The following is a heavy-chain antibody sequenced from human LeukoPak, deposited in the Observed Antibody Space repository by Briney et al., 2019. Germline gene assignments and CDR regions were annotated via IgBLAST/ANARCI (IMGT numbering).Heavy chain of an antibody. J-gene: IGHJ6*04. CDR3: AELGITMIGGV. CDR2: ISSSGSTI. CDR1: GFIFNSHG. D-gene: IGHD3-10*02. Sequence: GGSLRLSCAASGFIFNSHGMNWVRQAPGKGLEWVSYISSSGSTIYYADSVKGRFTISRDNAKNSLYLQMNSLRAEDTAVYYCAELGITMIGGVWGKGTTVTISS. V-gene: IGHV3-48*04.